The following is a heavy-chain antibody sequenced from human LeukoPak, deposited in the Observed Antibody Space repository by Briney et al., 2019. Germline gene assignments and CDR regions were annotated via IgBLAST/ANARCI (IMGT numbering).Heavy chain of an antibody. J-gene: IGHJ6*03. D-gene: IGHD2-21*01. CDR2: INHSGST. V-gene: IGHV4-34*01. CDR1: GGSFSGYY. Sequence: SETLSLTCAVYGGSFSGYYWSWIRQPPGKGLEWIGEINHSGSTNYNPSLKSRVTISVDTSKNQFSLKLSSVTAADTAVYYCARRLILYYYYMDVWGKGTTVTVSS. CDR3: ARRLILYYYYMDV.